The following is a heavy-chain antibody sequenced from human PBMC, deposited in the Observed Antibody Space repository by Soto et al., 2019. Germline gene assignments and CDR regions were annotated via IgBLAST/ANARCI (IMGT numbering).Heavy chain of an antibody. CDR2: ISVYSGDT. D-gene: IGHD6-6*01. CDR1: GYSFITYG. J-gene: IGHJ5*02. V-gene: IGHV1-18*01. CDR3: ARDNIAVRPGWFDT. Sequence: GASVKVSCKGSGYSFITYGISWVRQAPGQGLEWMGWISVYSGDTKYAQKLQGRVTLTKDTSTSTVYMELRSLRSDDAAVYYCARDNIAVRPGWFDTWGQGTLVTVSS.